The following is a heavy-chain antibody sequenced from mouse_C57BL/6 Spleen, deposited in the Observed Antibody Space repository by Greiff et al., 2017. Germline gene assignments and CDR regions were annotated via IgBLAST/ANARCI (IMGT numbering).Heavy chain of an antibody. D-gene: IGHD1-1*01. CDR2: INPGSGGT. V-gene: IGHV1-54*01. CDR1: GYAFTNYL. Sequence: VKLQESGAELVRPGTSVKVSCKASGYAFTNYLIEWVKQRPGQGLEWIGVINPGSGGTNYNEKFKGKATLTADKSSSTAYMQLSSLTSEDSAVYFCARRGTVVADYYAMDYWGQGTSVTVSS. CDR3: ARRGTVVADYYAMDY. J-gene: IGHJ4*01.